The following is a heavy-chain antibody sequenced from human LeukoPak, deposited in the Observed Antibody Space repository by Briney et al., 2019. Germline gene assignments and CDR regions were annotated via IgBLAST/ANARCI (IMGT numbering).Heavy chain of an antibody. J-gene: IGHJ5*02. CDR3: ARRAVTTGFDP. CDR2: IYPSDSDT. CDR1: GYSFTSYR. D-gene: IGHD4-17*01. V-gene: IGHV5-51*03. Sequence: GESLKISCKGSGYSFTSYRIGWVRQMPGKGLEWMGIIYPSDSDTRYSPSFQGQVTISADKSISTAYLQWSSLKASDTAMYYCARRAVTTGFDPWGQGTLVTVSS.